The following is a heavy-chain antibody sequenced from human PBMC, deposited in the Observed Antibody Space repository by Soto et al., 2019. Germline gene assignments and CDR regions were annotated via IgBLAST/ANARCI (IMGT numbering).Heavy chain of an antibody. CDR1: VGSFIGYY. V-gene: IGHV4-34*01. CDR3: ARGGGISRYLKAHYFDY. CDR2: INHSGST. J-gene: IGHJ4*02. D-gene: IGHD3-22*01. Sequence: SETLSLTCAVYVGSFIGYYWSWIRQPPGKGLEWIGEINHSGSTNYNPSLKSRVTISVDTSKNQFSLKLSSVTAADTAVYYCARGGGISRYLKAHYFDYWGQGNLVTVSS.